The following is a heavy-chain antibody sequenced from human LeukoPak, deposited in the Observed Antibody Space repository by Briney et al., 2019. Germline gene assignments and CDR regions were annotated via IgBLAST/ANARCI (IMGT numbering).Heavy chain of an antibody. J-gene: IGHJ4*02. D-gene: IGHD3-16*02. Sequence: SETLSLTCTVSGGSITSGEYYWSWIRQPPGKGLEWIGSIYDSGDTFYNPSLKSRVSIPVDTSKNQFSLKLSSVTAADTAVYYCARGHHIRHDYVWGTYRPLDYWGQGTLVTVSS. CDR3: ARGHHIRHDYVWGTYRPLDY. V-gene: IGHV4-30-4*01. CDR2: IYDSGDT. CDR1: GGSITSGEYY.